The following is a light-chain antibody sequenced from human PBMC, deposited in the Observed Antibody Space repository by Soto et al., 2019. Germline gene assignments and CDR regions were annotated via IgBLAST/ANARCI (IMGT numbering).Light chain of an antibody. CDR3: QQAYSTPWT. CDR2: AAS. J-gene: IGKJ1*01. Sequence: DIQMTQSPSSLSASVGDRVTITCRASQTISFYLNWYQQKPGKAPKLLIYAASNLQSGVPSRFSASASGTEFTLTLISLQPEDFATYYCQQAYSTPWTFGQGTKVEIK. CDR1: QTISFY. V-gene: IGKV1-39*01.